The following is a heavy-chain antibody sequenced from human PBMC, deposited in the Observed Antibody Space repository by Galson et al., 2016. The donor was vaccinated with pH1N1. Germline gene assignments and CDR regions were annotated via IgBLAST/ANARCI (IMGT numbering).Heavy chain of an antibody. J-gene: IGHJ4*02. D-gene: IGHD7-27*01. Sequence: VSCKASGYTFTREYIHWVRQAPGQGLEWMGVIDPSNGGTTYSQKFQGLVTMTRDTSTDTVYMELSGLKSEDTAVYSCIRDLGHLRDYWGQGTLVTVSS. CDR2: IDPSNGGT. V-gene: IGHV1-46*01. CDR3: IRDLGHLRDY. CDR1: GYTFTREY.